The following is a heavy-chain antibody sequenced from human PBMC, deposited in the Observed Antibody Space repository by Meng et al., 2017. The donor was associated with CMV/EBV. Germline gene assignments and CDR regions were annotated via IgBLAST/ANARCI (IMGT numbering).Heavy chain of an antibody. Sequence: GGSLRLSCAASGFTFSSYAMSWVRQAPGKGLEWVSVIYSGGSSTYYADSVKGRFTISRDNSKNTLYLQMNSLRAEDTAVYYCAKDLAKQQLLAFDIWGQGTMVTVSS. J-gene: IGHJ3*02. CDR2: IYSGGSST. CDR3: AKDLAKQQLLAFDI. V-gene: IGHV3-23*03. CDR1: GFTFSSYA. D-gene: IGHD6-13*01.